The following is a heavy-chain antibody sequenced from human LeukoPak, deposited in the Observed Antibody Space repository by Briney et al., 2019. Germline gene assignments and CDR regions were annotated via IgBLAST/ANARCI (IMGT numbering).Heavy chain of an antibody. Sequence: GASVKVSCKASGCTFSSYAISWVRQAPGQGLEWMGGIIPIFGTANYAQKFQGRVTITADKSTSTAYMELSRLRSDDTAVYYCARDQGYCSGGSCYRTSYYYYYMDVWGKGTTVTISS. J-gene: IGHJ6*03. CDR1: GCTFSSYA. CDR2: IIPIFGTA. CDR3: ARDQGYCSGGSCYRTSYYYYYMDV. V-gene: IGHV1-69*06. D-gene: IGHD2-15*01.